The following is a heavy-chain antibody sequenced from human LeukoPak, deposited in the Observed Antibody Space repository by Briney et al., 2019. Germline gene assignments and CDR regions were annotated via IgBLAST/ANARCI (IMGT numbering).Heavy chain of an antibody. D-gene: IGHD2-2*01. CDR2: IYYSGST. V-gene: IGHV4-59*08. CDR3: ARLPSTLSLNMKRYYYYYYMDV. J-gene: IGHJ6*03. Sequence: SETLSLTCTVSGGSISSYYWSWIRQPPGKGLEWIGYIYYSGSTNYNPSLKSRVTISVDTSKNRFSLKLSSVTAADTAVYYCARLPSTLSLNMKRYYYYYYMDVWGKGTTVTISS. CDR1: GGSISSYY.